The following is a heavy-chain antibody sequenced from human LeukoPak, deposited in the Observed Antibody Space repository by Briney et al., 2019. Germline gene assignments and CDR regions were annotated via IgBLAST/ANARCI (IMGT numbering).Heavy chain of an antibody. D-gene: IGHD2-2*01. Sequence: SETLSLTCAVYGGSFSGYYWSWLRQPPGKGLEWIGEINHSGSTNYNPSLKSRVTISVDTSKNQFSLKLSSVTAADTAVYYCARVPAAPRLYMDVWGQGTTVIVSS. CDR1: GGSFSGYY. J-gene: IGHJ6*02. CDR2: INHSGST. V-gene: IGHV4-34*01. CDR3: ARVPAAPRLYMDV.